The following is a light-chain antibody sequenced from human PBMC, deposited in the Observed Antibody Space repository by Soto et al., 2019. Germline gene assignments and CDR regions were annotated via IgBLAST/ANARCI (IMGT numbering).Light chain of an antibody. Sequence: SYELTQSPSVSVSPGQTARITCSGDALPKQFAYWYQQKPGQAPVLVIYKDSERPSGIPERFSGSTSGTTVTLTINGVQAEDEADYYCQSADSSGTYRVFGGGTKLTVL. V-gene: IGLV3-25*02. J-gene: IGLJ2*01. CDR2: KDS. CDR3: QSADSSGTYRV. CDR1: ALPKQF.